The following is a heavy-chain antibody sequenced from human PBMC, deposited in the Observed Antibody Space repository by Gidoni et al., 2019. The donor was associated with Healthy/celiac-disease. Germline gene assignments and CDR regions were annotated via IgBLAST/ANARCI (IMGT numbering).Heavy chain of an antibody. CDR3: ASATGTYGGVYYYYGMDV. CDR2: IYIGGST. V-gene: IGHV3-53*01. J-gene: IGHJ6*02. D-gene: IGHD1-1*01. Sequence: EVQLVESGGGLIQPGGSLRLACAASGFTVSSDYISWVRQAPGKGLEWVSFIYIGGSTYYADSVKGRFTISRDNSKNTLYLQMNSLRAEDTAVYYCASATGTYGGVYYYYGMDVWGQGTTVTVSS. CDR1: GFTVSSDY.